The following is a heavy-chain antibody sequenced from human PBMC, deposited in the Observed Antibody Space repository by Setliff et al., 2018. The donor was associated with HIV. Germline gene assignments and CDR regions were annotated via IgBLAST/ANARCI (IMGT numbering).Heavy chain of an antibody. D-gene: IGHD3-16*01. CDR2: LWRDEVGE. CDR1: GFSIENFD. J-gene: IGHJ1*01. V-gene: IGHV3-33*08. Sequence: GGSLRLSCTVVGFSIENFDMHWIRQAPGKGLEWVSLLWRDEVGEYYADSVKGRFSISRDRSRNTVSLQMTSLRVEDTAVYYCGNKGGQVWGPGTLVTVSS. CDR3: GNKGGQV.